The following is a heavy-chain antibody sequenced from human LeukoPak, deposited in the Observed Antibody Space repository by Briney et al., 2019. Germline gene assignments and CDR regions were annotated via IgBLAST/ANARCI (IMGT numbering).Heavy chain of an antibody. Sequence: PGGSLRLSCAASGFTFSNYGMSWVRQAPGKGLEWVSFLSGSGGRTSYADSVKGRFTISRDNSKNTLYLQMNSLRAEDTAVYYCAKAWDSGSYSRGSRIAGNWGQGTLVTVSS. V-gene: IGHV3-23*01. CDR2: LSGSGGRT. CDR3: AKAWDSGSYSRGSRIAGN. CDR1: GFTFSNYG. J-gene: IGHJ4*02. D-gene: IGHD1-26*01.